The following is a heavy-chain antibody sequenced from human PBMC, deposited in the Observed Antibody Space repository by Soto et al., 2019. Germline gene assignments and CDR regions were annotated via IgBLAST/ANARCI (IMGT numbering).Heavy chain of an antibody. Sequence: GGSLRLSCAASGFIFENFGMSWVRQAPGKGLEWISSISGSGFKKYYADSVKGRFTISRDNSKSTVYLELNNLSAEDTAVYHCAKNQGVELVPLATVDWFDPWGQGSVVPVSS. V-gene: IGHV3-23*01. D-gene: IGHD1-26*01. CDR2: ISGSGFKK. J-gene: IGHJ5*02. CDR1: GFIFENFG. CDR3: AKNQGVELVPLATVDWFDP.